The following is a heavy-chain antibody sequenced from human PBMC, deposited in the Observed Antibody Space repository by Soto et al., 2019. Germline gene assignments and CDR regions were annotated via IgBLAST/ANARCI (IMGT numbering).Heavy chain of an antibody. Sequence: SETLSLTCAVYGGSFSGYYWSWIRQPPGKGLEWIGEINHSGSTDYNPSLKSRVTISVDTSKNQFSLKLSSVTAADTAVYYCARLYMVRGVMNWLVPWGQGTLVTVSS. CDR1: GGSFSGYY. J-gene: IGHJ5*02. D-gene: IGHD3-10*01. CDR2: INHSGST. CDR3: ARLYMVRGVMNWLVP. V-gene: IGHV4-34*01.